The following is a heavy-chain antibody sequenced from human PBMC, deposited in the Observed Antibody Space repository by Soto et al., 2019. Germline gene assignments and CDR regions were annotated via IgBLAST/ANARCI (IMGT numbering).Heavy chain of an antibody. CDR1: GYTFTSYA. CDR3: ARSGMVRGVTDYYYYYTDV. CDR2: INAGNGNT. D-gene: IGHD3-10*01. J-gene: IGHJ6*03. V-gene: IGHV1-3*01. Sequence: ASSVKVSCKASGYTFTSYAMHWVRQAPGQRLEWMGWINAGNGNTKYSQKFQGRVTITRDTSASTAYMELSSLRSEDTAVYYCARSGMVRGVTDYYYYYTDVWGKGTTVTVSS.